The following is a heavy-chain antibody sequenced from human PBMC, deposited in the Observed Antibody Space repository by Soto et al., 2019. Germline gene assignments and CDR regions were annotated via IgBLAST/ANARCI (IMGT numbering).Heavy chain of an antibody. CDR1: GFTFSSYA. D-gene: IGHD4-17*01. V-gene: IGHV3-30-3*01. CDR3: ARGCTTVKRDKEDY. Sequence: QVQLVESGGGVVQPGRSLRLYCAASGFTFSSYAMHWVRQAPGKGLEWVAVISYDGSNKYYADSVKGRFTISRDNSKNTVYLQINSLRAEDTAWYYCARGCTTVKRDKEDYWVQGTLVTVSA. CDR2: ISYDGSNK. J-gene: IGHJ4*02.